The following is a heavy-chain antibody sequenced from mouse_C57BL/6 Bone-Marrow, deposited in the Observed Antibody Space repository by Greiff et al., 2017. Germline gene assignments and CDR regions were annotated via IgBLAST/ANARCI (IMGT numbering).Heavy chain of an antibody. CDR2: IDPSDSYT. J-gene: IGHJ1*03. V-gene: IGHV1-69*01. CDR3: ARDFFEV. Sequence: QVQLKQPGAELVMPGASVKLSCKASGSTFTRYWMPWVKQRPGQGLEWIGEIDPSDSYTNYNHKFKGKSTLTVDKSSSTAYMQLSSLTSEDSAVYYCARDFFEVWGTGTTVTVSS. CDR1: GSTFTRYW.